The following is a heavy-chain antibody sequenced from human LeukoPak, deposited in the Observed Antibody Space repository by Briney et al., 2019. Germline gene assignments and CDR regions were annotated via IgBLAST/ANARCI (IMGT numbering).Heavy chain of an antibody. CDR3: ATTSGYDFAQWENYFDY. J-gene: IGHJ4*02. V-gene: IGHV4-61*02. CDR1: GGSISSGSYY. Sequence: PSQTLSLTCTVSGGSISSGSYYWSWIRQTAGKGLEWIGRIYTSGSTNYNPSLKSRVTISVDTSKNQFSLKLSSVTAADTAVYYCATTSGYDFAQWENYFDYWGQGTLVTVSS. D-gene: IGHD5-12*01. CDR2: IYTSGST.